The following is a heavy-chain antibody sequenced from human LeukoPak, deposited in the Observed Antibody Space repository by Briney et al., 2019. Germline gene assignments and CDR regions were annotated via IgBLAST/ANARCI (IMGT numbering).Heavy chain of an antibody. D-gene: IGHD3-22*01. V-gene: IGHV3-74*01. CDR3: ARDLRLGYYYDSTGYRGGYDAFDI. J-gene: IGHJ3*02. CDR2: INTDGSTT. CDR1: GFTFSSFW. Sequence: GGSLRLSCGAFGFTFSSFWMHWVRQTPGKGLVWVSRINTDGSTTSYADSVKGRFTTSRDNAKNSLYLQLNSLRAEDTAVYYCARDLRLGYYYDSTGYRGGYDAFDIWGQGTVVTVSS.